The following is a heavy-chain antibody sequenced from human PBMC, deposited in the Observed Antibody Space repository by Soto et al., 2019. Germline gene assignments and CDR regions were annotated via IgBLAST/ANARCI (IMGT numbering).Heavy chain of an antibody. CDR2: INHSGST. CDR1: GGSFSGSY. J-gene: IGHJ5*02. Sequence: SETLSLTCAVYGGSFSGSYWNWIRQPPGKGLEWTGEINHSGSTNYTSSLKSRVTISVDRSKNQFSLKLSSVTAADTAVYYCARVPDRWGQGTLVTVPQ. V-gene: IGHV4-34*01. CDR3: ARVPDR. D-gene: IGHD2-2*01.